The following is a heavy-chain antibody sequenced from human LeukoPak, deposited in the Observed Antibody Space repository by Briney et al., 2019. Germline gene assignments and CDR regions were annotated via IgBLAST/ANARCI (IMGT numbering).Heavy chain of an antibody. CDR1: GFTVSSNY. J-gene: IGHJ6*02. CDR3: ARVQQWLGPKDV. CDR2: IYSGGST. D-gene: IGHD6-19*01. Sequence: GGSLRLSCAASGFTVSSNYMTWVRQATGKGLEWVSIIYSGGSTYYADSVNGRFTISRDNSKNTLYLQMNSLRVEDTAVYYCARVQQWLGPKDVWGQGTTVTVSS. V-gene: IGHV3-66*02.